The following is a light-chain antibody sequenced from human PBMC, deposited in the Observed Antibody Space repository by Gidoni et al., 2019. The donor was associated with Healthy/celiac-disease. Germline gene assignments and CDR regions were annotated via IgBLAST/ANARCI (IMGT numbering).Light chain of an antibody. J-gene: IGKJ3*01. CDR1: QSISSY. V-gene: IGKV1-39*01. CDR3: QQSYSTPPA. Sequence: DILLTQSPASLSASAGDRATITCRASQSISSYLNWYQQKPGQAPKLLIYAASSLHSGIPSRFSGSGSGTDFTLTISSLQPEDFATYYCQQSYSTPPAFGAGTKVDIK. CDR2: AAS.